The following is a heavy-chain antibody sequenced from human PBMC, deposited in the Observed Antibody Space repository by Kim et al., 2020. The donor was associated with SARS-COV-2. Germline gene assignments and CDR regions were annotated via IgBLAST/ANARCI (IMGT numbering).Heavy chain of an antibody. V-gene: IGHV3-48*02. J-gene: IGHJ5*02. D-gene: IGHD1-26*01. CDR2: ISSTNRTI. CDR1: GFTFSNSG. Sequence: GGSLRLSCAASGFTFSNSGMNWVRQAPGQGLQWVSYISSTNRTIYYADSVKGRFTISRDNAKNSLYLHMNSLSDDDTAVYFFARRIDGSISAWGQVTLFT. CDR3: ARRIDGSISA.